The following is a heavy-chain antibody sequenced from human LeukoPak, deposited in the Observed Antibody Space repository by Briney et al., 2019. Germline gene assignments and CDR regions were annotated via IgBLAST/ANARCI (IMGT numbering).Heavy chain of an antibody. Sequence: GGSLRLSCSASGFTFSSFEMDWVRQAPGKGLEWISYMSSRDNTRYYAESVRGRFTMSRDNAKNTMSLQMNSLRVEDTGFYYCAELGITMTGGVWGKGTTVTISS. CDR3: AELGITMTGGV. V-gene: IGHV3-48*03. J-gene: IGHJ6*04. CDR2: MSSRDNTR. D-gene: IGHD3-10*02. CDR1: GFTFSSFE.